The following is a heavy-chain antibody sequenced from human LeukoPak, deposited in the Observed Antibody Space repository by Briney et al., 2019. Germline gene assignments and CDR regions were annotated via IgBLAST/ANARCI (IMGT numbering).Heavy chain of an antibody. V-gene: IGHV7-4-1*02. CDR3: VRGNYYVDY. D-gene: IGHD3-10*01. Sequence: ASVNVSFKASGYTFTNYAMNWVRQAPGQGLEWMGWININTGNPTYAQGFTGRFVFSLDTSVSTAYLQISSLRAEDTAVYYCVRGNYYVDYWGQGTLVTVSS. J-gene: IGHJ4*02. CDR2: ININTGNP. CDR1: GYTFTNYA.